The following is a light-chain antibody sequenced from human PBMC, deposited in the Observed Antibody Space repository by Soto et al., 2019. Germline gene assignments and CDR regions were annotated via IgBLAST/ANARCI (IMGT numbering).Light chain of an antibody. CDR3: QQYGSSPPYT. CDR2: GAS. Sequence: EIVLTQSPGTLSLSPGERATLSCRARQSVSSSYLAWYQQKPGQAPRLRIYGASSRATGIPDRFRGSGSGTDFTLTISRLEPEDFAVYYCQQYGSSPPYTFGQGTKLEIK. CDR1: QSVSSSY. J-gene: IGKJ2*01. V-gene: IGKV3-20*01.